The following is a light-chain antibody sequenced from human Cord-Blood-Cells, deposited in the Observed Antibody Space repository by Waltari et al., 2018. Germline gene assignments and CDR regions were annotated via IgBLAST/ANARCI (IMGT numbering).Light chain of an antibody. J-gene: IGKJ2*03. V-gene: IGKV1-5*03. Sequence: DIQMTQSPSTLSASVGDRVTTPCRASQSISSWLAWYQQKPGKAPKLLSYKASRLESGVPSRFSGSGSGTEFTLTISSLQPDDFATYYCQQYNSYLYSFGQGTKLEIK. CDR1: QSISSW. CDR3: QQYNSYLYS. CDR2: KAS.